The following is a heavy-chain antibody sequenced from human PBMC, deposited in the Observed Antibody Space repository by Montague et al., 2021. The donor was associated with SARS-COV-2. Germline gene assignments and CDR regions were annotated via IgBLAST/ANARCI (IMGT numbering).Heavy chain of an antibody. CDR1: GGSFSGYY. Sequence: SETLSLTCAVYGGSFSGYYWSWIRQPPGKGLEWIGEINHSGSTNYNPSLKSRVTISVDTSKNQFSLKLSSVTAADTAVYYCARGRTVTTFYHYYYSMDVWGQGTTVTVSS. V-gene: IGHV4-34*01. D-gene: IGHD4-17*01. CDR3: ARGRTVTTFYHYYYSMDV. CDR2: INHSGST. J-gene: IGHJ6*02.